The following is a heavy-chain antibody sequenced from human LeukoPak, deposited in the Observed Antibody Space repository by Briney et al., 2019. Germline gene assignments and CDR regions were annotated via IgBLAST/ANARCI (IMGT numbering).Heavy chain of an antibody. J-gene: IGHJ4*02. V-gene: IGHV4-59*01. D-gene: IGHD3-3*01. Sequence: SETLSLTCSDSGVSISSYSWSWLRQAPGKGLEWIASVQYTGSTTYNPSPRSRLTISVDTSKSQFSLQLSSVTTADTAVYYCARVERNWSGYYAKVYYFDYWGQGTLVTVSS. CDR1: GVSISSYS. CDR3: ARVERNWSGYYAKVYYFDY. CDR2: VQYTGST.